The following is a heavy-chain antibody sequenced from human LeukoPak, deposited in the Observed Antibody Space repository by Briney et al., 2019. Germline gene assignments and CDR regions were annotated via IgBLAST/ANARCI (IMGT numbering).Heavy chain of an antibody. J-gene: IGHJ1*01. V-gene: IGHV3-23*01. CDR2: ISGSGGST. CDR1: GFAFSSYA. D-gene: IGHD3-22*01. Sequence: GGSLRLSCAASGFAFSSYAMSWVRQAPGKGLEWVSAISGSGGSTYYADSVKGRFTISRDNSKNTLYLQMNSLRAEDTAVYYCAKDTYYYDSSGEVYFQHWGQGTLVTVSS. CDR3: AKDTYYYDSSGEVYFQH.